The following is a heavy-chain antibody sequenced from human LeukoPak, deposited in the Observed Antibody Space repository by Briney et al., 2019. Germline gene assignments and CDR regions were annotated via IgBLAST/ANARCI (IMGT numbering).Heavy chain of an antibody. D-gene: IGHD3-3*01. CDR2: IYYSGST. CDR1: GGSISSYY. CDR3: ARASDYDFWSGGDWFDP. V-gene: IGHV4-59*01. Sequence: SETLSLTCTVSGGSISSYYWGWIRQPPGKGLEWIGYIYYSGSTNYNPSLKSRVTIPVDTSKNQFSLKLSSVTAADTAVYYCARASDYDFWSGGDWFDPWGQGTLVTVSS. J-gene: IGHJ5*02.